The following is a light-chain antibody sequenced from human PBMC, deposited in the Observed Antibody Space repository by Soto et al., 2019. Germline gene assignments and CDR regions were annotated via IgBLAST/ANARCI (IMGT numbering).Light chain of an antibody. CDR2: KVS. CDR1: ESLQHRDGNTY. V-gene: IGKV2-24*01. Sequence: DVVMTQNPLSSPVTLGQPASISCRSSESLQHRDGNTYLNWLQQRPGQPPRLLIYKVSNRFSGVPDRFSGSGAGTDFTLKISRVEAEDVGVYYCMHATQYRPYTFGQGTKLEIK. J-gene: IGKJ2*01. CDR3: MHATQYRPYT.